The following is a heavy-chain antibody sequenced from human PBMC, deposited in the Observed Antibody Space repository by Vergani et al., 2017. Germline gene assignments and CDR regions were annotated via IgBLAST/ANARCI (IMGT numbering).Heavy chain of an antibody. CDR1: GYTVSKYD. Sequence: QVQLVQSGAEVKTPGASVKVSCKASGYTVSKYDFNWVRQATGQGLEWMGWMNLSSGNTGYAQKFQGRVVMTRDTSISTAYMELSSLRSEDTAVYYCARDSSSWYGNNWFDPWGQGTLVTVSS. J-gene: IGHJ5*02. V-gene: IGHV1-8*01. CDR2: MNLSSGNT. D-gene: IGHD6-13*01. CDR3: ARDSSSWYGNNWFDP.